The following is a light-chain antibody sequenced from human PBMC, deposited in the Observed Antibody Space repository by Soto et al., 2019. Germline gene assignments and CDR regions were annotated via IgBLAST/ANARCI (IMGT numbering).Light chain of an antibody. Sequence: EIVLTQSPATLSLSPWEIATLSCRASQSVSSYLAWYQQKPGQAPRLLIYDASNRASGVPARFSGSGSGTDFTLTISSLEPEDFAIYYCQQRSSWPLAFGGGTKVEIK. CDR3: QQRSSWPLA. J-gene: IGKJ4*01. CDR1: QSVSSY. CDR2: DAS. V-gene: IGKV3-11*01.